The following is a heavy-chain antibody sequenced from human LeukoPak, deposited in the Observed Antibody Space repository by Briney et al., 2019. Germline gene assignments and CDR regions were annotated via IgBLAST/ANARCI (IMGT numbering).Heavy chain of an antibody. J-gene: IGHJ4*02. CDR3: ARDICGYNYGCFDS. CDR2: IFNTGST. D-gene: IGHD5-18*01. Sequence: SETLSLTCTVSGGSISSYYWGWIRQPAGKAPEWIGRIFNTGSTSYNPSLKSRVTISVDTSKNQFSLNLRSVTAADTAVYYCARDICGYNYGCFDSWGQGTLVTVSS. V-gene: IGHV4-4*07. CDR1: GGSISSYY.